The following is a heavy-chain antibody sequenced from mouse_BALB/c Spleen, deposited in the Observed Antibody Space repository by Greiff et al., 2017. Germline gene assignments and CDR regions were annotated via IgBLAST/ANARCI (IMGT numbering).Heavy chain of an antibody. CDR2: IYPYNGGT. CDR3: ALSTMITKVWFAY. CDR1: GYTFTDYN. V-gene: IGHV1S29*02. J-gene: IGHJ3*01. Sequence: EVQRVESGPELVKPGASVKISCKASGYTFTDYNMHWVKQSHGKSLEWIGYIYPYNGGTGYNQKFKSKATLTVDNSSSTAYMELRSLTSEDSAVYYCALSTMITKVWFAYWGQGTLVTVSA. D-gene: IGHD2-4*01.